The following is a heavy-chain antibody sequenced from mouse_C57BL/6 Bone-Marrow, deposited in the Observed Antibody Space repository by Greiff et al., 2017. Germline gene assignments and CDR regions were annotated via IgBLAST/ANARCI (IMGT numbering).Heavy chain of an antibody. CDR1: GYTFTSYD. D-gene: IGHD1-1*01. V-gene: IGHV1-85*01. Sequence: VQLQQSGPELVKPGASVKLSCKASGYTFTSYDINWVQQRPGQGLEWVGWINPSDGSTKYNEKFKGQATLTVDTSSSTAYMELHSLTSEDSAVYYCARGYGSSYWYFDDWGTGTMVTVSS. CDR3: ARGYGSSYWYFDD. J-gene: IGHJ1*03. CDR2: INPSDGST.